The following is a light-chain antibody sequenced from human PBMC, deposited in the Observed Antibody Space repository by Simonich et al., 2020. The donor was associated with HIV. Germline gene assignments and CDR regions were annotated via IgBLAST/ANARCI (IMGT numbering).Light chain of an antibody. CDR3: HQYNNWPLF. J-gene: IGKJ2*01. V-gene: IGKV3-15*01. Sequence: EIVMTQSPATLSVSPWERATLSCRASQSVISYLAWYQPKPGQAPRLLFYGASTRATGIPARFSGSGSGTEFTLTISSMQSEDFAVYYWHQYNNWPLFFGQGTKVESK. CDR1: QSVISY. CDR2: GAS.